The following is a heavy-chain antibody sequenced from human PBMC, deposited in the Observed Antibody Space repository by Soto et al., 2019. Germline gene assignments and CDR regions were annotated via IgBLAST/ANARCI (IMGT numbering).Heavy chain of an antibody. J-gene: IGHJ4*02. V-gene: IGHV3-30-3*01. CDR3: AREELGIYFDY. Sequence: QVQLVESGGGVVQPGRSLRLSCAASGFTFSSYAMHWVRQAPGKGLEWVAVISYDGSNKYYADSVKGRFTISRDISKNTLYLQMNSLRAEDTAVYYCAREELGIYFDYWGQGTLVTVSS. D-gene: IGHD7-27*01. CDR1: GFTFSSYA. CDR2: ISYDGSNK.